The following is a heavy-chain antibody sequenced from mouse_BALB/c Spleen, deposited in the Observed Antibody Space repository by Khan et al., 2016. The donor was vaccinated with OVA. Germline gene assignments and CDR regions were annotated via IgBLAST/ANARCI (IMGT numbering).Heavy chain of an antibody. CDR1: GFSLTNYG. CDR3: ARQPYYHYNVMDY. Sequence: VQLQESGPGLVAPSQSLSITCTISGFSLTNYGVHWVRQPPGKGLEWLVLMWSDGSATYNSALKSRLTISMDNSKNQVFLKMHSLQTDDTAMYFCARQPYYHYNVMDYWGQGTSGTVSS. D-gene: IGHD2-10*01. V-gene: IGHV2-6-1*01. CDR2: MWSDGSA. J-gene: IGHJ4*01.